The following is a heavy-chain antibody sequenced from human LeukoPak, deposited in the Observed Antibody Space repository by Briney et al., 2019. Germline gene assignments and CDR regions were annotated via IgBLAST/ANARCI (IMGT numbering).Heavy chain of an antibody. CDR1: GFTFGDYA. D-gene: IGHD3-9*01. Sequence: GGSLRLSCTDSGFTFGDYAMSWVRQAPGKGLEWVGFIRSKAYGGTTEYAASVKGRFTISRDDSKSIAYLQMNSLKTEDTAVYYCTSYFDWLLRPNAGLLRDYWGQGTLVTVSS. CDR3: TSYFDWLLRPNAGLLRDY. CDR2: IRSKAYGGTT. V-gene: IGHV3-49*04. J-gene: IGHJ4*02.